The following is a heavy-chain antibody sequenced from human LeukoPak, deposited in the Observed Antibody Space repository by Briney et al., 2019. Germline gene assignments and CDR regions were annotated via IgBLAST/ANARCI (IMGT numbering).Heavy chain of an antibody. J-gene: IGHJ3*02. CDR2: ISGSGGST. CDR1: GVTFSNHA. V-gene: IGHV3-23*01. D-gene: IGHD1-26*01. CDR3: AKWGIYSGSYGAFDI. Sequence: GGSLRLSCAASGVTFSNHAMSWVRQAPGKGLEWVSAISGSGGSTYYADSVKGRFTISRDNSKNTLYLQMNSLRAEDTAVYYCAKWGIYSGSYGAFDIWGQGTMVTVSS.